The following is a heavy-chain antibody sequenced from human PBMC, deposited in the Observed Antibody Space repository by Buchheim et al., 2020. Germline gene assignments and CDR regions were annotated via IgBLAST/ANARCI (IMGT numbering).Heavy chain of an antibody. V-gene: IGHV4-31*03. CDR1: GGSISSGGYY. D-gene: IGHD6-13*01. CDR3: ARLIGRDSSSWYFSGWFDP. Sequence: QVQLQESGPGLVKPSQTLSLTCTVSGGSISSGGYYWSWIRQHPGKGLEWIGYIYFSGSTYYNPSLKSRVTISVDTSKNQFSLKLSSVTAADTAVYYCARLIGRDSSSWYFSGWFDPWGQGTL. CDR2: IYFSGST. J-gene: IGHJ5*02.